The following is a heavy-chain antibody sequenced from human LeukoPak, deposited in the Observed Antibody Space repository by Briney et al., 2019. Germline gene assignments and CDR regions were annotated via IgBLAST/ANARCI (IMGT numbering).Heavy chain of an antibody. CDR3: ARGYHYYDSSGYYY. D-gene: IGHD3-22*01. Sequence: SETLSLTCAVSGGSISSGGYSWSWIRQPPGKGLEWIGEINHSGSTNYNPSLKSRVTISVDTPKNQFSLKLSSVTAADTAVYYCARGYHYYDSSGYYYWGQGTQVTVSS. J-gene: IGHJ4*02. V-gene: IGHV4-34*01. CDR2: INHSGST. CDR1: GGSISSGGYS.